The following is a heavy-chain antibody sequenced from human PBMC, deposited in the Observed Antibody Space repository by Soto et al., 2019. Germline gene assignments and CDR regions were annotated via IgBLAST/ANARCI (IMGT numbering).Heavy chain of an antibody. V-gene: IGHV4-61*01. CDR3: AKDSLPSPVVAAAAANAFDI. CDR1: GGSVSSGSYY. CDR2: IYYSGST. J-gene: IGHJ3*02. Sequence: TLSLTCTVSGGSVSSGSYYWSWIRQPPGKGLEWTGYIYYSGSTNYNPSLKSRVTISVDTSKNQVSLKMSSVTAADTAVYYCAKDSLPSPVVAAAAANAFDIWGQGTMVTVSS. D-gene: IGHD2-15*01.